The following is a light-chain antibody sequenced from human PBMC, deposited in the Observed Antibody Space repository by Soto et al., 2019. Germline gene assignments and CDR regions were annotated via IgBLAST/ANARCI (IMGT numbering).Light chain of an antibody. J-gene: IGKJ4*01. V-gene: IGKV3-11*01. CDR2: DAS. Sequence: EIGLTQSPATLSLSPGERATLSCRASQSTSSYLAWYQQKPGQAPRLLIYDASNRATGIPARFSGSGSGTDFTLTISTLEPEDFAVYYCQQRSNWPLTFGGGTKVEIK. CDR1: QSTSSY. CDR3: QQRSNWPLT.